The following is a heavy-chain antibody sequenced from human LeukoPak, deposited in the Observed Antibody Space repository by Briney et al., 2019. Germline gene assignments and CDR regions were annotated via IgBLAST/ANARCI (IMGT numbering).Heavy chain of an antibody. V-gene: IGHV3-74*01. J-gene: IGHJ4*02. CDR2: IDIDGTGT. CDR3: GTVFDH. CDR1: GFAFTNYW. Sequence: GGSLRLSCAASGFAFTNYWMHWVRQAPGKGLVWVSRIDIDGTGTSYADSVKGRFTISRDNAKNTVSLQMNSLKAEDTAVYYCGTVFDHWGPGILVTVSS.